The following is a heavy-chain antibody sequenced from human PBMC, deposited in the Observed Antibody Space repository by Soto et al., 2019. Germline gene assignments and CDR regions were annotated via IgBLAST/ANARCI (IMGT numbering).Heavy chain of an antibody. CDR2: IHYSGST. D-gene: IGHD3-9*01. J-gene: IGHJ2*01. V-gene: IGHV4-59*01. CDR1: GGSIGSYY. Sequence: QVQLQESGPGLVKPSETLSLTCTVSGGSIGSYYWSWIRQPPGKGLEWIGYIHYSGSTNYNPSLRRGLTVSVDTSKNQFSLKLSPVPAADTAVYYCARGETYYDILTPPPTWYFDLWGRGTLVTVSS. CDR3: ARGETYYDILTPPPTWYFDL.